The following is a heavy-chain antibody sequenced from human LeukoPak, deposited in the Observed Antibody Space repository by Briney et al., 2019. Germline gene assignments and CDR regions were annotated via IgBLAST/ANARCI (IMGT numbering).Heavy chain of an antibody. CDR1: GYSFTSYW. Sequence: GESLKISCKGSGYSFTSYWIGWVRQVPGKGLEWMGIIWPDDSDKRYSPSFQGQVTISADKSISTAYLQWSSLKASDTAMYCCARQGKDGYRVVDYWGQGTLVTVSS. CDR2: IWPDDSDK. J-gene: IGHJ4*02. V-gene: IGHV5-51*01. CDR3: ARQGKDGYRVVDY. D-gene: IGHD5-24*01.